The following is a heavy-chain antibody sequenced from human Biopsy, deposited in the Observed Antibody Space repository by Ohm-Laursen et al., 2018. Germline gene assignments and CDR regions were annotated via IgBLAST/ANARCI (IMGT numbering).Heavy chain of an antibody. V-gene: IGHV3-9*01. Sequence: SLSLSCAASGFTFDDYGMHWVRQPPGKGLGWVLGICRNSAIKDYADSVRGRFTISRDNARRILFLQMNNLKSEDSAFYYCARDRGGSRFGIGVLGRGTT. J-gene: IGHJ6*01. CDR1: GFTFDDYG. CDR3: ARDRGGSRFGIGV. CDR2: ICRNSAIK. D-gene: IGHD3-16*01.